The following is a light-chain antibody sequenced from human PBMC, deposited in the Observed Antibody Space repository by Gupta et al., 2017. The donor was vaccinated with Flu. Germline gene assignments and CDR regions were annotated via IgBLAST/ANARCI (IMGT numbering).Light chain of an antibody. CDR3: NSQDSNGNNWV. CDR1: SLRSCY. J-gene: IGLJ3*02. Sequence: SSALTQDPAVSVALGQTVRITCQGDSLRSCYASWYQQKPGQAPVLVIYGKNNRPSGIPDRFAGSSSGNTASLTIXGXQAEDEXDYYCNSQDSNGNNWVFGGGTKLTVL. V-gene: IGLV3-19*01. CDR2: GKN.